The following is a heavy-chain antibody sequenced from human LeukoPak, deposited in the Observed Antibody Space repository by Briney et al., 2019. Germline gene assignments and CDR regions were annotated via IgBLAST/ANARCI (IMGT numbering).Heavy chain of an antibody. D-gene: IGHD6-13*01. Sequence: SETLSLTCTVSGGSISSYYWSWIRQPPGKGLEWIGYIYYSGSTNYNPSLKSRVTISVDTSKNQFSLKLSSVTAADTAVYYCARVPAWYHAFDIWGQGTMVTVSS. V-gene: IGHV4-59*12. J-gene: IGHJ3*02. CDR1: GGSISSYY. CDR3: ARVPAWYHAFDI. CDR2: IYYSGST.